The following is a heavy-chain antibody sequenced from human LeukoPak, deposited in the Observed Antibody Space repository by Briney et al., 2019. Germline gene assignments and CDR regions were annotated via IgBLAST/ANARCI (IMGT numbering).Heavy chain of an antibody. CDR2: ISGSGGRT. Sequence: FXXXSYAMSWVRQAPGXGLXWVSAISGSGGRTXYADSVKGRFTISRDNSKNTLYLQMNSLRAEDTAVYYXXXXXXXXXXXXXXXXXXXXYXXXXVWGXGXTXTISS. CDR1: FXXXSYA. CDR3: XXXXXXXXXXXXXXXXXXXYXXXXV. J-gene: IGHJ6*03. V-gene: IGHV3-23*01.